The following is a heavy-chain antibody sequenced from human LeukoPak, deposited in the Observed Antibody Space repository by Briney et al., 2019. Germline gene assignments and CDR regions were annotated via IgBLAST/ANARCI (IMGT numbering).Heavy chain of an antibody. CDR2: ISPVFGTP. V-gene: IGHV1-69*05. CDR3: ARPRYSSSWYHPFDY. D-gene: IGHD6-13*01. Sequence: SVKVSCTASGATFSSYPISWLRQAPGQGLEWMGGISPVFGTPKYAQKFQGRVTITTDESTTTAYMELRSLRSDDTAVYYCARPRYSSSWYHPFDYWGQGTLVTVSS. J-gene: IGHJ4*02. CDR1: GATFSSYP.